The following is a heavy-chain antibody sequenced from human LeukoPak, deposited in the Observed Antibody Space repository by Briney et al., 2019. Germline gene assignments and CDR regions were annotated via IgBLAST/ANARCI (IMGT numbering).Heavy chain of an antibody. V-gene: IGHV3-7*02. J-gene: IGHJ4*02. Sequence: GGSLRLSCVASGFTFSNYWMSWVRQAPGKGLEWVANVKQEGSEKYYVDSVKGRFTISRDNAKNSLYLQMNSLRAEDTAVYYCASFAGYWGQGTLVTVSS. D-gene: IGHD2-21*01. CDR2: VKQEGSEK. CDR3: ASFAGY. CDR1: GFTFSNYW.